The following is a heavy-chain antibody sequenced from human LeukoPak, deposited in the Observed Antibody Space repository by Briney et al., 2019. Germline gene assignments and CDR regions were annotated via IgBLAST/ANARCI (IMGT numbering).Heavy chain of an antibody. CDR1: GYIFTGYY. Sequence: ASVKVSCKASGYIFTGYYMHWVRQAPGQGLEWMGWINPNSGGTNYAQKFQGRVTMTRDTSISTAYMELSRLRSDDTAVYYCARVVPRSEGYSGYDWQLDLSGYYFDYWGQGTLVTVSS. CDR2: INPNSGGT. CDR3: ARVVPRSEGYSGYDWQLDLSGYYFDY. J-gene: IGHJ4*02. V-gene: IGHV1-2*02. D-gene: IGHD5-12*01.